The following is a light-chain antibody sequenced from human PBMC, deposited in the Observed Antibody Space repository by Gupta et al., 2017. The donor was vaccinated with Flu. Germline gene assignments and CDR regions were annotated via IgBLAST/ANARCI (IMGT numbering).Light chain of an antibody. CDR1: QSVGSS. CDR3: QQYNNWPPWT. CDR2: GAS. J-gene: IGKJ1*01. V-gene: IGKV3-15*01. Sequence: ATLSVSPGEKGTLSCRASQSVGSSLAWFQQKPGQAPRLLIYGASTRDTNIPARFSGSGYGTEFTLTISSRQSEDSAGYYCQQYNNWPPWTFGQGTKVEIK.